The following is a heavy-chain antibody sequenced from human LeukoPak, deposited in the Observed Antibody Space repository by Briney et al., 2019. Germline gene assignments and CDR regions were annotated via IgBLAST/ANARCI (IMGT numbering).Heavy chain of an antibody. V-gene: IGHV1-18*01. Sequence: ASVKVSCKASGYTFTSYGISWVRQAPGQGLEWMGWISAYNGNTNYAQKLQGRVTMTTDTSTSTAYMELRSLRSDDTAVYYCARYSISPSTQLFDYWGQGTLVTVSS. CDR1: GYTFTSYG. CDR3: ARYSISPSTQLFDY. D-gene: IGHD6-13*01. CDR2: ISAYNGNT. J-gene: IGHJ4*02.